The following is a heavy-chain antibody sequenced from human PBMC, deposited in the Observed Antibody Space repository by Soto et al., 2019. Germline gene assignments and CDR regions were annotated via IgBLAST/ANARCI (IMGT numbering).Heavy chain of an antibody. D-gene: IGHD1-26*01. CDR3: ARRVRWEPKYYYYYGMDV. CDR2: TYYSGST. CDR1: GGSISSSSYY. Sequence: QLQLQESGPGLVKPSETLSLTCTVSGGSISSSSYYWGWIRQPPGKGLEWIGSTYYSGSTYYNPSLKSRVTISVDTSKNQFSLKLSSVTAADTAVYYCARRVRWEPKYYYYYGMDVWGQGTTVTVSS. V-gene: IGHV4-39*01. J-gene: IGHJ6*02.